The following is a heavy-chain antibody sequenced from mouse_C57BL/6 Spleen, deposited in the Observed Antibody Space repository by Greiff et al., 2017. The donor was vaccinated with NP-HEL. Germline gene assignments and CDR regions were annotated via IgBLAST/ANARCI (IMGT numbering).Heavy chain of an antibody. CDR2: IWGDEST. D-gene: IGHD1-1*02. Sequence: QVQLKESGPGLVAPSQSLSITCTVSGFSLTSYGVSWVRQPPGKGLEWLGVIWGDESTNYHSALISRLGTCKDNSNSQVFLQLHGLQTDDTATYDCVKGGVGYFDYWGQGTTLTVSS. CDR1: GFSLTSYG. CDR3: VKGGVGYFDY. V-gene: IGHV2-3*01. J-gene: IGHJ2*01.